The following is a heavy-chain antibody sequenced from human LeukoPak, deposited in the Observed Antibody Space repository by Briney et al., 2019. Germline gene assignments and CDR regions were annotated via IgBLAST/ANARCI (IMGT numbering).Heavy chain of an antibody. CDR1: GYTFASYG. J-gene: IGHJ4*02. D-gene: IGHD3-22*01. V-gene: IGHV1-18*01. CDR2: ISAYNGNT. Sequence: GASVKVSCKASGYTFASYGISWVRQAPGQGLEWMGWISAYNGNTNYAQKLQGRVTMTTDTSTSTAYMELRSLRSDDTAVYYCAIGGGSYYDSSGYYYDWGQGTLVTVSS. CDR3: AIGGGSYYDSSGYYYD.